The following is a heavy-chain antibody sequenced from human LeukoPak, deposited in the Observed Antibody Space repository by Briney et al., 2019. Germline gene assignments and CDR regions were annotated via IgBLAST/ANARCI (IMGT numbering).Heavy chain of an antibody. CDR3: AKDGFWSGYRVSAFDI. D-gene: IGHD3-3*01. V-gene: IGHV3-23*01. CDR2: ISGSGGST. CDR1: GFTFSSYA. J-gene: IGHJ3*02. Sequence: GGSLRLSCAASGFTFSSYAMSWVRRAPGKGLEWVSAISGSGGSTYYADSVKGRFTISRDNSKNTLYLQMNSLRAEDTAVYYCAKDGFWSGYRVSAFDIWGQGTMVTVSS.